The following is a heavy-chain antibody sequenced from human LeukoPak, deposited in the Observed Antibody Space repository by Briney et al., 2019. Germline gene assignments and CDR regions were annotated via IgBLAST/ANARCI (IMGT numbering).Heavy chain of an antibody. V-gene: IGHV3-23*01. CDR3: AKEHLNYYGSGSYGDY. Sequence: PGGSLRLSCAASGFTFSSYAMSWVRQAPGKGLEWVSAISGSGGSTYYADSVKGRFTISRDNSKNTLYLQMNSLRAEDTAVYYCAKEHLNYYGSGSYGDYWGQGTLVTVPS. CDR2: ISGSGGST. J-gene: IGHJ4*02. CDR1: GFTFSSYA. D-gene: IGHD3-10*01.